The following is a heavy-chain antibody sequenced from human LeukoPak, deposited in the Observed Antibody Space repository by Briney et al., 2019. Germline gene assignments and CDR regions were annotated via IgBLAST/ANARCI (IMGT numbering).Heavy chain of an antibody. CDR1: GGSISSSSYY. CDR2: IYYSGST. Sequence: SETLSLTCTISGGSISSSSYYWGWIRQPPGKGLEWIGSIYYSGSTYHNPSLKRRVTISVGTSKNQFSLKLSSVTAADTAVYYCARHDRCSSTSCSLYYFDYWGQGTLVTVSS. D-gene: IGHD2-2*01. J-gene: IGHJ4*02. CDR3: ARHDRCSSTSCSLYYFDY. V-gene: IGHV4-39*01.